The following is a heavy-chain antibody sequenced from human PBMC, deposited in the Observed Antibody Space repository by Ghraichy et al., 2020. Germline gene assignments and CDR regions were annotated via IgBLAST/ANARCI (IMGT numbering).Heavy chain of an antibody. Sequence: SETLSLTCAISGDSVSSNSAAWNWIRQSPSRGLEWLGRTYYRSKWYNDYAVSVKSRITINPDTSKNQFSLQLNSVTPEDTAVYYCAREGNLFKLVGLPIANHYYYYGMDVWGQGTTVTVSS. J-gene: IGHJ6*02. V-gene: IGHV6-1*01. CDR3: AREGNLFKLVGLPIANHYYYYGMDV. CDR2: TYYRSKWYN. D-gene: IGHD2-15*01. CDR1: GDSVSSNSAA.